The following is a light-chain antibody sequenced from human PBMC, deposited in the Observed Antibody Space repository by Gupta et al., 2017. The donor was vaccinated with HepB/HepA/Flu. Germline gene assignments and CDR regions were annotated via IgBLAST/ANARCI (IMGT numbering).Light chain of an antibody. Sequence: DIVMTQSPDSLAVSLGERATINCKSSQSVLYSSNNKNYLAWYQQKPGQPPKLLIYWASTRESGVPDRFSGSGSGTAFTLTISSLQAEDVAVYYCQRDYSTPPTFGPGTKVDIK. CDR3: QRDYSTPPT. V-gene: IGKV4-1*01. J-gene: IGKJ3*01. CDR2: WAS. CDR1: QSVLYSSNNKNY.